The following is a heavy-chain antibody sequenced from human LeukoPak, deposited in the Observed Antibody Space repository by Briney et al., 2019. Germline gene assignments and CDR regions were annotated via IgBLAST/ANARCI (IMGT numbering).Heavy chain of an antibody. Sequence: PGRSLRLSCAASGFTFGSYGMHWVRQAPGKGLEWVAVISYDGSNKYYADSVKGRFTISRDNSKNTLYLQMNSLRAEDTAVYYCASGFGYGDYVPGGFDYWGQGTLVTVSS. CDR3: ASGFGYGDYVPGGFDY. CDR1: GFTFGSYG. V-gene: IGHV3-30*03. CDR2: ISYDGSNK. J-gene: IGHJ4*02. D-gene: IGHD4-17*01.